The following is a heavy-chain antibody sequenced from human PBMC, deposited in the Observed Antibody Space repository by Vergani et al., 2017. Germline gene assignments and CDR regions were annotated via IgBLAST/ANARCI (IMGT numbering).Heavy chain of an antibody. J-gene: IGHJ4*01. CDR3: VKEKIDLGAYFFDS. V-gene: IGHV3-23*01. CDR1: VFTFSNSA. CDR2: IIGPGLST. D-gene: IGHD2/OR15-2a*01. Sequence: EVHLLESGGGLVQSGGSLRLSCAASVFTFSNSAVSWVRQAPGRVLAWVSSIIGPGLSTYYADSVKGRFSISRDNSKNTVFLQMHSLRAEDTAIYYCVKEKIDLGAYFFDSWGHGSRVTVSS.